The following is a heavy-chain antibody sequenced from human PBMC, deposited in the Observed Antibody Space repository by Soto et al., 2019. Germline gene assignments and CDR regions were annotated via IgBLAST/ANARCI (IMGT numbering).Heavy chain of an antibody. CDR3: ARDRLYGGYYYGSGELHTPYYYYGMDV. J-gene: IGHJ6*02. CDR2: IWYDGSNK. CDR1: GFTFSSYG. Sequence: GGSLRLSCAASGFTFSSYGMHWVRQAPGKGLEWVAVIWYDGSNKYYADSVKGRFTISRDDSKNTLYLQMNSLRAEDTAVYYCARDRLYGGYYYGSGELHTPYYYYGMDVWGQGTTVTVSS. V-gene: IGHV3-33*01. D-gene: IGHD3-10*01.